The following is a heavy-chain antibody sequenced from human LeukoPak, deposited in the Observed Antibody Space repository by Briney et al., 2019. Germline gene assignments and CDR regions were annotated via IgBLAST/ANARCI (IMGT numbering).Heavy chain of an antibody. CDR1: GGSIISNY. V-gene: IGHV4-4*07. D-gene: IGHD3-22*01. CDR2: IYGSGIT. Sequence: SETLSLTCTVSGGSIISNYWSWIRQPAGTGLEWIGRIYGSGITDYNPSLKSRVTMSLDTSMKQFSLRLTSVTAADTAVYYCARLKFYDSTGYSPGYYMDVWGKGTTVSVFS. J-gene: IGHJ6*03. CDR3: ARLKFYDSTGYSPGYYMDV.